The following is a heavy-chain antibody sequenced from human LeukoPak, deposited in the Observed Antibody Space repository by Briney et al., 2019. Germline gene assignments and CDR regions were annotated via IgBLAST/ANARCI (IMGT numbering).Heavy chain of an antibody. V-gene: IGHV3-21*01. CDR1: GFTFSSYS. D-gene: IGHD3-22*01. CDR2: ISTSGSYM. CDR3: ARDLYYDSSGGDL. Sequence: GGSLRLSCAVSGFTFSSYSMNWVRQAPGMGLEWVSSISTSGSYMHYADAVKGRFTISRDNAKNSLYLQMNSRRAEDTAVYYCARDLYYDSSGGDLWGRGTLITVSS. J-gene: IGHJ2*01.